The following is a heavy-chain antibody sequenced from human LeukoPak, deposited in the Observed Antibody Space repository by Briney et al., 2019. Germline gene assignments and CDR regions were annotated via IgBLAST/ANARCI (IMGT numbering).Heavy chain of an antibody. CDR2: IYPGDSDT. J-gene: IGHJ4*02. D-gene: IGHD2-2*02. Sequence: GESLKISCKGSGYSFTSYWIGWVRQMPGKGLEWMGIIYPGDSDTRYSPSFQGQVTISADKSISTAYLQWSSLKASDTAMYYCARLGRYCSSTSCYTPYYFDHWGQGTLVTVSS. CDR3: ARLGRYCSSTSCYTPYYFDH. V-gene: IGHV5-51*01. CDR1: GYSFTSYW.